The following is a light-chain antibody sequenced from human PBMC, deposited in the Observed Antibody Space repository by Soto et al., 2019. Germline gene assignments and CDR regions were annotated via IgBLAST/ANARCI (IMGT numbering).Light chain of an antibody. J-gene: IGKJ1*01. CDR2: SAS. CDR1: QSVSSN. V-gene: IGKV3-15*01. CDR3: QQYYDWQPR. Sequence: EIVMTQSPATLSVSPVERATLSCSASQSVSSNLAWYQQKPGQAPRLLIYSASTKATGIPARFSGSGSGTDFTLTISSLQSEDFSVYYCQQYYDWQPRFGQGTKVEIK.